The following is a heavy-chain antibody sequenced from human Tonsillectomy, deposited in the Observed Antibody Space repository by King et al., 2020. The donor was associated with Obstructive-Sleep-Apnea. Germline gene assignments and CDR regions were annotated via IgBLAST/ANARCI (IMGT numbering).Heavy chain of an antibody. CDR1: GYTFTGYY. V-gene: IGHV1-2*02. CDR2: INPNSCGT. CDR3: ARGAVAGTANDAFDI. Sequence: QLVQSGAEVKKPGASVKVSCKASGYTFTGYYMHWVRQAPGQGLEWMGWINPNSCGTNYAQKFQGRVTMTRDTSISTAYMELSRLRSDDTAVYYCARGAVAGTANDAFDIWGQGTMVTVSS. D-gene: IGHD6-19*01. J-gene: IGHJ3*02.